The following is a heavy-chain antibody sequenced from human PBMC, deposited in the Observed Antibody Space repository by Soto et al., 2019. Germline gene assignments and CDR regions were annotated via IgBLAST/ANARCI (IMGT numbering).Heavy chain of an antibody. V-gene: IGHV4-31*03. CDR1: GYSVSSGDFY. J-gene: IGHJ4*02. D-gene: IGHD6-19*01. CDR3: ATGQVAGRQADAAYLEY. CDR2: IDPTGGD. Sequence: SETLSLTCSVSGYSVSSGDFYWSWIRQHPGKGLEWLGFIDPTGGDYYNPSLKSRLNILIDTSNNQFSLRLNSVTAADTAVYYCATGQVAGRQADAAYLEYWGQGLLVTVSS.